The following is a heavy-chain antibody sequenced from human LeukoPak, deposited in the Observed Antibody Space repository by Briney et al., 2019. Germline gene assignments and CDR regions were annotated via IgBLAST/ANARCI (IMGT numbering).Heavy chain of an antibody. D-gene: IGHD3-3*01. CDR1: GFTFSSYW. CDR3: ARGTTIFAVVSYPDY. Sequence: PGGSLRLSCAASGFTFSSYWMHWVRQAPGKGLVWVSRINSDGSSTSYADSVKGRFTISRDNSQNTLYLQMNSLRAEDTAVYYCARGTTIFAVVSYPDYWGQGTLVTVSS. J-gene: IGHJ4*02. V-gene: IGHV3-74*01. CDR2: INSDGSST.